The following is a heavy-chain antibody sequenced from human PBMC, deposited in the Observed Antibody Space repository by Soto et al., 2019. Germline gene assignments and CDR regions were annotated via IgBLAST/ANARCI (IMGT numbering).Heavy chain of an antibody. CDR2: IYPGDSDT. CDR3: ARQPYYDFWSGYYRYSGMDV. J-gene: IGHJ6*02. V-gene: IGHV5-51*01. D-gene: IGHD3-3*01. CDR1: GYSFTSYW. Sequence: GESLKISCKGSGYSFTSYWIGWVRQMPGKGLEWMGIIYPGDSDTRYSPSFQGQVTISADKSISTAYLQWSSLKASDTAMYYCARQPYYDFWSGYYRYSGMDVWGQGTTVTVSS.